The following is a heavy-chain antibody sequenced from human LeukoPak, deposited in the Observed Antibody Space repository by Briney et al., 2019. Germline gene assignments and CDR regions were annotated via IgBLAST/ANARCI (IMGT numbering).Heavy chain of an antibody. CDR1: GYTFTGYY. CDR3: AREVGGTTLDFQH. Sequence: ASVKVSCKASGYTFTGYYMHWVRQAPGQGLEWMGRNNPNSGGTNYAQKFQGRVTMTRDTSISTAYMELSRLRSDDTAVYYCAREVGGTTLDFQHWGQGTLVTVSS. CDR2: NNPNSGGT. J-gene: IGHJ1*01. D-gene: IGHD1-26*01. V-gene: IGHV1-2*06.